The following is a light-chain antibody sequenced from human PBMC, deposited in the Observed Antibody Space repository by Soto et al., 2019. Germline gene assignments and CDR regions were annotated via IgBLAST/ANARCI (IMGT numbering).Light chain of an antibody. Sequence: EIVLTQSPGTLSLLAGERATLSCRATHSITSNYLAWYQQKPGQAPRLIIYIASRRATGIPDWISGSGSGTDFTRTISRLEPEDSAGYYCQQYGTSPLKFGQGTKVEIK. CDR2: IAS. J-gene: IGKJ1*01. CDR1: HSITSNY. CDR3: QQYGTSPLK. V-gene: IGKV3-20*01.